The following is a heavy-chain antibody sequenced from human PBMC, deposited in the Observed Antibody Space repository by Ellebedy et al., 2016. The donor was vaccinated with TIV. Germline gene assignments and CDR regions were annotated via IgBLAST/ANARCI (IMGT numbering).Heavy chain of an antibody. CDR2: FDPEDGET. V-gene: IGHV1-24*01. D-gene: IGHD3-3*01. CDR1: GYTLTELS. Sequence: AASVKVSCKVSGYTLTELSMHWVRQAPGKGLEWMGGFDPEDGETIYVQKFQGRVTMTEDTSTDTAYMALSSLRSEDTAVYYCATGPGVLRFLEWLYWGQGTLVTVSS. J-gene: IGHJ4*02. CDR3: ATGPGVLRFLEWLY.